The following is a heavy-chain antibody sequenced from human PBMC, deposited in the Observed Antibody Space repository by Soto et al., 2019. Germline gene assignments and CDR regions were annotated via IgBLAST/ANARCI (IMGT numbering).Heavy chain of an antibody. CDR1: GYTFTSYY. Sequence: ASVKVSCKASGYTFTSYYMHWVRQAPGQGLEWMGIINLSGGSTSYAQKFQGRVTMTRDTSTSTVYMELSSLRSEDTAVYYCARDGYLVVVTAIPFDYWGQGTLVTVSS. D-gene: IGHD2-21*02. J-gene: IGHJ4*02. V-gene: IGHV1-46*01. CDR3: ARDGYLVVVTAIPFDY. CDR2: INLSGGST.